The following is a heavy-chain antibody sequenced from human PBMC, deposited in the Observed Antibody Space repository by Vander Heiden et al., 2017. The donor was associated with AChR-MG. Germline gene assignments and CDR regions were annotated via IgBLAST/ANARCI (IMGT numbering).Heavy chain of an antibody. J-gene: IGHJ4*02. CDR1: GGTFSSYG. V-gene: IGHV1-69*01. CDR3: ARGADSSGYYDSYYFDY. D-gene: IGHD3-22*01. CDR2: IIPIFGTA. Sequence: QVQLVQSGAEVKKPGSSVKVSCKASGGTFSSYGISWVRQAPGQGLEWMGGIIPIFGTANYAQKFQGRVTITADESTSTAYMELSSLRSEDTAVYYCARGADSSGYYDSYYFDYWGQGTLVTVSS.